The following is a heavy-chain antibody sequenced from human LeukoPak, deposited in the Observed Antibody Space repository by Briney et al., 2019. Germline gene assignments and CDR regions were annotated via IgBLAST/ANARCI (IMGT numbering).Heavy chain of an antibody. CDR1: GGSISNYY. J-gene: IGHJ6*02. CDR3: ARACSGGSCYPYYYYGMDV. CDR2: IYHSGST. D-gene: IGHD2-15*01. Sequence: SETLSLTCTVSGGSISNYYWSWIRQPPGKGLEWIGYIYHSGSTYYNPSLKSRVTISVDRSKNQFSLKLSSVTAADTAVYYCARACSGGSCYPYYYYGMDVWGQGTTVTVSS. V-gene: IGHV4-59*12.